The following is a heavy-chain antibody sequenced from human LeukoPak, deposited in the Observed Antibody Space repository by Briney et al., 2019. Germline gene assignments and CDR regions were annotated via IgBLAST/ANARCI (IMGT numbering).Heavy chain of an antibody. V-gene: IGHV3-74*01. J-gene: IGHJ4*02. CDR3: ATSLYSGTKLDY. D-gene: IGHD1-26*01. Sequence: PGGSLRLSCAASGFTYSNYWMHWARQTPGKGLVWVSRINSDATSTSYADSVKGRFTISRDRAKNTLYLQMNGLRADDTAVYYCATSLYSGTKLDYWGQGTLVTVSS. CDR1: GFTYSNYW. CDR2: INSDATST.